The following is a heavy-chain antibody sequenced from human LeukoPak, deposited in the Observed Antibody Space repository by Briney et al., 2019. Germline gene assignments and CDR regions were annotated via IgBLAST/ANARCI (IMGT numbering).Heavy chain of an antibody. J-gene: IGHJ5*02. CDR3: ARDSDFWSGYYWFDP. CDR1: GFTFSPYW. V-gene: IGHV3-74*01. CDR2: ISGDGSNR. D-gene: IGHD3-3*01. Sequence: GGSLRLSCAASGFTFSPYWIHWVRQAPGKGLMWVSIISGDGSNRRYADSVKGRFTISRDNAKNTLYLQMNSLRAEDTAVYYCARDSDFWSGYYWFDPWGQGTLVTVSS.